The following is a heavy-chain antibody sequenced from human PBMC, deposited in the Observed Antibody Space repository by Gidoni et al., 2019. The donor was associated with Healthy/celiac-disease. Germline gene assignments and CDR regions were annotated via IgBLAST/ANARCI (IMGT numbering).Heavy chain of an antibody. CDR3: TTDPGPVITMVRGVIISHAFDI. CDR2: IKSKTDGGTT. D-gene: IGHD3-10*01. CDR1: GFTFSNAW. V-gene: IGHV3-15*01. Sequence: EVQLVESGGGLVTPGGSLRLSCAASGFTFSNAWMSWVRQAPGKGLEWVGRIKSKTDGGTTDYAAPVKGRFTISRDDSKNTLYLQMNSLKTEDTAVYYCTTDPGPVITMVRGVIISHAFDIWGQGTMVTVSS. J-gene: IGHJ3*02.